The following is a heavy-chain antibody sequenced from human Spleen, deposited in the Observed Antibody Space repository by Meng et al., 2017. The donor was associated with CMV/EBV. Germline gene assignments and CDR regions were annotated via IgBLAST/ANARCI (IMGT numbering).Heavy chain of an antibody. CDR3: ARALDPTYFDY. V-gene: IGHV1-18*01. J-gene: IGHJ4*02. CDR2: SNPYNGNT. D-gene: IGHD3-9*01. CDR1: GYPFTNYG. Sequence: SCKTSGYPFTNYGISWVRQAPGQGLEYMGWSNPYNGNTKYVQTFQGRVTMTTDTSTNTAYMELRSLRSDDTAIYFCARALDPTYFDYWGQGTLVTVSS.